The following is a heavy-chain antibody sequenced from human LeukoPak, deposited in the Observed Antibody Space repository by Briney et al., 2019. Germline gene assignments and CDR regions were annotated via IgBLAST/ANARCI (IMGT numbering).Heavy chain of an antibody. CDR3: ARLYSSASIGVHYFDY. D-gene: IGHD6-6*01. CDR2: VYPSGTT. V-gene: IGHV4-61*02. J-gene: IGHJ4*02. CDR1: GGSISRGVYY. Sequence: SETMSLTCTVSGGSISRGVYYWSWIRQPAGKGLEWIGRVYPSGTTNYDPSLKSRGTISVDTSKNQFSLKLSSVTAADTTIYYCARLYSSASIGVHYFDYWGQGTLVTVS.